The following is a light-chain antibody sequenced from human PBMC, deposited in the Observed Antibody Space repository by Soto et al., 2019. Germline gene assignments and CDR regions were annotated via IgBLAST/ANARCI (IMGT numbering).Light chain of an antibody. CDR3: QRTYNAPLT. J-gene: IGKJ4*01. CDR1: QGISIY. Sequence: DIQLTQSPSSLSASVGDRVTITCRVSQGISIYLTSYRQTAEKLLNFLIYSTSNLQSGVPSRFSGSGSGTEFTLALSSLQPEDVATYYGQRTYNAPLTFGGGTAVEIK. V-gene: IGKV1-27*01. CDR2: STS.